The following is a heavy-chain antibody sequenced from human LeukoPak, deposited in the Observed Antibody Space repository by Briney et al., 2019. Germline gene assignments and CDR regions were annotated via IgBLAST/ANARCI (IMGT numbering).Heavy chain of an antibody. J-gene: IGHJ6*03. CDR3: ARFGHYYYYYMDV. V-gene: IGHV1-18*01. CDR2: ISGDNGNT. D-gene: IGHD3-16*01. Sequence: ASVKVSCKTSGYTFIDYGISWVRQAPGQWLEWMGWISGDNGNTNYVQKLQGRVTMTTDTSTSTAYMELRSLRSDDTAVYYCARFGHYYYYYMDVWGKGTTVTVSS. CDR1: GYTFIDYG.